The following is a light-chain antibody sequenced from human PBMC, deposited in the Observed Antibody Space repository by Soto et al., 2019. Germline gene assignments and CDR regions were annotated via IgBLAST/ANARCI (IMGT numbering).Light chain of an antibody. Sequence: EIVLTQSPGTLSLSPGERATLSCRASQSVSRNYLAWYQQKPDQAPRLLIYGASSRATGIPDRFSGSGSGTDFTLTISRLEPEDFAVYYCQQYAYSPRTFGRGTKLEIK. V-gene: IGKV3-20*01. CDR2: GAS. CDR1: QSVSRNY. CDR3: QQYAYSPRT. J-gene: IGKJ2*01.